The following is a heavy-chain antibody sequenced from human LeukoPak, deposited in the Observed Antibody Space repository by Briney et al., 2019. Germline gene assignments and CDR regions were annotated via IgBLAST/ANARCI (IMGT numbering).Heavy chain of an antibody. CDR3: ARDGLMLHAFDI. CDR1: GGSISSFY. CDR2: IYTSGST. J-gene: IGHJ3*02. V-gene: IGHV4-4*07. Sequence: SDTLSLTCTVSGGSISSFYWSWIRQPAGKGLEWIGRIYTSGSTNYNPSLKSRVTMSVDTSKNQFSLKLSSVTAADTAVYYCARDGLMLHAFDIWGQGTMVTVSS. D-gene: IGHD2-8*01.